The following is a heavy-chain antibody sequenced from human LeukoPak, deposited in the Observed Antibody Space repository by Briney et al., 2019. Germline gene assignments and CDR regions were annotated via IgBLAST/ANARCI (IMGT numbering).Heavy chain of an antibody. D-gene: IGHD6-13*01. Sequence: ASVKVSCKASGYTFTGYYKHWVRQAPGQGLEWMGWINPNSGGTNYAQKFQGRVTMTRDTSISTAYMELSRLRSDDTAVYYCAGDSSSWYPTDYWGQGTLVTVSS. J-gene: IGHJ4*02. CDR1: GYTFTGYY. V-gene: IGHV1-2*02. CDR3: AGDSSSWYPTDY. CDR2: INPNSGGT.